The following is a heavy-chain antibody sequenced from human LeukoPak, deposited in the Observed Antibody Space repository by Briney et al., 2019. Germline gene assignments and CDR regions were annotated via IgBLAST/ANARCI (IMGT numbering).Heavy chain of an antibody. CDR3: ARGRHDITMIVVVMTSVSYYLDA. V-gene: IGHV4-34*01. D-gene: IGHD3-22*01. Sequence: SETLSLTCAVYGGSFSGYHWTWIRQSPGKGLEWIGDINPRGSTYYNPSLKSRLTISVDTSKNQFSLKLRSVTAADTAVYYCARGRHDITMIVVVMTSVSYYLDAWGKGTTVTVS. CDR1: GGSFSGYH. CDR2: INPRGST. J-gene: IGHJ6*03.